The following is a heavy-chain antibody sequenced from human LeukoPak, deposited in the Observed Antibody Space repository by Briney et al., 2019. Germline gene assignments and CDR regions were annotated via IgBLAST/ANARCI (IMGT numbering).Heavy chain of an antibody. J-gene: IGHJ4*02. CDR2: INPSGGST. V-gene: IGHV1-46*01. CDR3: ARVGDGYEDGDPFDY. D-gene: IGHD5-24*01. Sequence: ASVKVSCKASGYTFTSYYMHWVRQAPRQGLEWMGIINPSGGSTNYAQKFQGRVTITADESTSTAYMELSSLRSENTAVYYCARVGDGYEDGDPFDYWGQGTLVTVSS. CDR1: GYTFTSYY.